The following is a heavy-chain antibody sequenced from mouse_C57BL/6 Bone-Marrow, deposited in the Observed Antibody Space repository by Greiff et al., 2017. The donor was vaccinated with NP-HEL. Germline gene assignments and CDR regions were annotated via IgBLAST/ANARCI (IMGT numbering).Heavy chain of an antibody. CDR3: VRQRSYDWYFDV. CDR1: GFSFNTYA. V-gene: IGHV10-1*01. D-gene: IGHD1-1*01. J-gene: IGHJ1*03. Sequence: EVKLVESGGGLVQPKGSLKLSCAASGFSFNTYAMNWVRQAPGKGLEWVARIRSKSNNYATYYADSVKDRFTISRDDSESMLYLQMNNLKTEDTAMYYCVRQRSYDWYFDVWGTGTTVTVSS. CDR2: IRSKSNNYAT.